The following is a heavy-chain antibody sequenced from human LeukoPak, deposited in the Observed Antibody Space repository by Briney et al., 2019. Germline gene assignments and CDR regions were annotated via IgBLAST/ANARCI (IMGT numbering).Heavy chain of an antibody. D-gene: IGHD2-2*01. J-gene: IGHJ4*02. V-gene: IGHV1-2*02. CDR3: ARSSGPAAGYYFDY. CDR1: GYTFTGYY. CDR2: INPNSGDT. Sequence: ASVKVSCKASGYTFTGYYMHWVRQAPGQGLEWMGWINPNSGDTNYAQKFQGRVTMTRDTSISTAYMELSRLRSDDTAVYYCARSSGPAAGYYFDYWGQGTLVTVSS.